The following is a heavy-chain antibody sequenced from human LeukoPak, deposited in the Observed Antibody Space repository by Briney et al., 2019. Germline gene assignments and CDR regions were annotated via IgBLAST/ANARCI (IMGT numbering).Heavy chain of an antibody. J-gene: IGHJ5*02. CDR3: ARVPGYWGSNWFDP. D-gene: IGHD3-22*01. CDR2: IYYSGST. Sequence: SETLSLTCTVSGGSISSYYWSWIRQPPGKGLEWIGYIYYSGSTNYNPSLKSRVTISVDTSKNQFSLKLSSVTAADTAAYYCARVPGYWGSNWFDPWGQGTLVTVSS. V-gene: IGHV4-59*01. CDR1: GGSISSYY.